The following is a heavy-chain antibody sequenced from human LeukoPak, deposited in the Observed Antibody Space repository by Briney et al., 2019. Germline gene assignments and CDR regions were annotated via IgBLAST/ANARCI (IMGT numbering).Heavy chain of an antibody. J-gene: IGHJ5*02. Sequence: PETLPLTCTVSGVSISSYYWSWIRRPPGKGLEWIGYIYNRGSTNHNPSLKSRVTISIDTSENQFSLKLSSVTAADTAVYYCARTYYYGSGRGFDPWGQGTLVTVSS. CDR1: GVSISSYY. V-gene: IGHV4-59*08. CDR2: IYNRGST. CDR3: ARTYYYGSGRGFDP. D-gene: IGHD3-10*01.